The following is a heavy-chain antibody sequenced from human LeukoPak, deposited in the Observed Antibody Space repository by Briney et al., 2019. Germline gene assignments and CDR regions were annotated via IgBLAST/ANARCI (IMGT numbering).Heavy chain of an antibody. Sequence: SGGSLRLSCAASGFTVSSNYMSWVRQAPGKGLEWVSVIYSGGSTYYADSVKGRFTISRDNSKNTLYLQMNSLRAEDTAVYYCAREDPGTYYFDYWGQGTLVTVSS. J-gene: IGHJ4*02. V-gene: IGHV3-66*01. CDR2: IYSGGST. D-gene: IGHD3-10*01. CDR3: AREDPGTYYFDY. CDR1: GFTVSSNY.